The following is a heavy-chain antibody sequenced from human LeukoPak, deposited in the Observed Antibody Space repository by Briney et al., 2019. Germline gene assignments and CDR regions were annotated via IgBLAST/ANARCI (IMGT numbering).Heavy chain of an antibody. J-gene: IGHJ4*02. CDR2: INHSGSTT. Sequence: SETLSLTCAVYGESFSGYYWNWIRQPPGKGLEWIGEINHSGSTTNHNPSLKSRVTMSVDTSKNQFSLKMTSVTAADTAVYYCARKSGYARDYWGQGTLVIVPS. V-gene: IGHV4-34*01. CDR3: ARKSGYARDY. D-gene: IGHD5-12*01. CDR1: GESFSGYY.